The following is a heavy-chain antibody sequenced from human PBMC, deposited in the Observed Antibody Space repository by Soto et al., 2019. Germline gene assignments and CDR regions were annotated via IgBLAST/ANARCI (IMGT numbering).Heavy chain of an antibody. J-gene: IGHJ5*02. D-gene: IGHD5-12*01. Sequence: ASVKVSCKAPGYTFTGYYMHWVRQAPGQGLEWMGWINPNSGGTNYAQKFQGWVTMTRDTSISTAYMELSRLRSDDTAVYYCARDWSGYDFFWFDPWGQGTLVTVSS. V-gene: IGHV1-2*04. CDR3: ARDWSGYDFFWFDP. CDR1: GYTFTGYY. CDR2: INPNSGGT.